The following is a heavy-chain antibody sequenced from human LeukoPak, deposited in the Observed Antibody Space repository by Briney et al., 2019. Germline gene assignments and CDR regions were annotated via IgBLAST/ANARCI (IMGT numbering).Heavy chain of an antibody. D-gene: IGHD3-16*01. Sequence: GGSLRLSCAASGFTFSSYEMNWVRQSPGKGLEWVSYISSSSSTIYYADSVKGRFTISRDNAKNSLYLQMNSLRAEDTAVYYCAVRGTHAFDIWGQGTMVTVSS. CDR2: ISSSSSTI. CDR1: GFTFSSYE. CDR3: AVRGTHAFDI. V-gene: IGHV3-48*01. J-gene: IGHJ3*02.